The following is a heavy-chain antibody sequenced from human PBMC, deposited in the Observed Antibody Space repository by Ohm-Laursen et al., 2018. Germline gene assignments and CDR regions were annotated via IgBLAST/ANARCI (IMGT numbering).Heavy chain of an antibody. Sequence: SDTLSLTCTVPGGSISGYYWSWIRQPPGKGLEWIGYIYFSGSTNYNPSLKSRFTISVDTSKKQFSLKQSSAPAADTALYYCARGLWWFDPWGQGTLVTVSS. J-gene: IGHJ5*02. V-gene: IGHV4-59*08. CDR3: ARGLWWFDP. CDR1: GGSISGYY. CDR2: IYFSGST.